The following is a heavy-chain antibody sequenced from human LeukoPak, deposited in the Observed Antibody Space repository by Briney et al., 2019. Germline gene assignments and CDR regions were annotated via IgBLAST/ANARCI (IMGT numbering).Heavy chain of an antibody. CDR1: GGSISSSSYY. J-gene: IGHJ4*02. V-gene: IGHV4-39*07. Sequence: SETLSLTCTVSGGSISSSSYYWGWIRQPPGKGLEWIGSIYYSRSTYYNPSLKSRVTISVDTSKNQFSLKLSSVTAADTAVYYCARAIGDYGIDYWGQGTLVTVSS. CDR3: ARAIGDYGIDY. CDR2: IYYSRST. D-gene: IGHD4-17*01.